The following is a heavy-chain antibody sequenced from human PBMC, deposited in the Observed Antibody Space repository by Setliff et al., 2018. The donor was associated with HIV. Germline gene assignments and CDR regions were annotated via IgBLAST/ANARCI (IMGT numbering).Heavy chain of an antibody. CDR2: LHSLGSSRVSDTP. D-gene: IGHD2-2*01. V-gene: IGHV4-4*08. J-gene: IGHJ4*01. Sequence: TSETLSLTCSVSSGSMTGHYWTWVRQPPGKGLEWIGYLHSLGSSRVSDTPNYSPSLKSRITISLDTSKRQFSRTMTSVTAADTAVYYCARGLSSQTYWGTRPRGLDYWGQGSLVTVSS. CDR3: ARGLSSQTYWGTRPRGLDY. CDR1: SGSMTGHY.